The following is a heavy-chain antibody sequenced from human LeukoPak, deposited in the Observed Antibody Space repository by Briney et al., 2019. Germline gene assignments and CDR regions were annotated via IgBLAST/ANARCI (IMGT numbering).Heavy chain of an antibody. CDR1: GFTFSSYA. CDR2: ISYDGSNK. V-gene: IGHV3-30*01. Sequence: GGSLRLSCAASGFTFSSYAMHWVRQAPGKGLEWVAVISYDGSNKHYADSVKGRFTISRDNSKNTLYLQMNSLRAEDTAVYYCARDGDFNDSSGYSYYYYYYMDVWGKGTTVTVSS. J-gene: IGHJ6*03. D-gene: IGHD3-22*01. CDR3: ARDGDFNDSSGYSYYYYYYMDV.